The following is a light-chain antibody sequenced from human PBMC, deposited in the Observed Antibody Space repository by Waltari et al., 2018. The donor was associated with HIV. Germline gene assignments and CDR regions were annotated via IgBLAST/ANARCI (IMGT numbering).Light chain of an antibody. CDR2: KDS. CDR3: QSADSPWV. J-gene: IGLJ3*02. V-gene: IGLV3-25*03. Sequence: SYELTHPPSASVSPGQTARITCSGDAFPKHYAYWYQQKPGQAPVLVIYKDSERPSGFPERFSGSSSGTTVTLTISGVQAEDEADYYCQSADSPWVFGGGTKLTVL. CDR1: AFPKHY.